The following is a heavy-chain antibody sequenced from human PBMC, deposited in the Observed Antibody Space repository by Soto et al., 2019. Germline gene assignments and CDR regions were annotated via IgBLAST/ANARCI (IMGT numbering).Heavy chain of an antibody. J-gene: IGHJ4*02. CDR2: IYPGDSDT. CDR1: GYSFTSYW. V-gene: IGHV5-51*01. D-gene: IGHD3-9*01. Sequence: PGESLKISCKGSGYSFTSYWIGWVRQMPGKGLEWMGIIYPGDSDTRYSPSFQGQVTISADKSISTAYLQWSSLKASDTAMYYCARQRNSDILTGHHDSWGQGTLVTVSS. CDR3: ARQRNSDILTGHHDS.